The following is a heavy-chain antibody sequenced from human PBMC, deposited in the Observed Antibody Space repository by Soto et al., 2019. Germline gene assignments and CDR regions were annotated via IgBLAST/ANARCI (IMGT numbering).Heavy chain of an antibody. CDR1: GGSISSDY. J-gene: IGHJ4*02. D-gene: IGHD1-7*01. CDR2: IHYSGNT. V-gene: IGHV4-59*01. Sequence: PSETLSLTCNVSGGSISSDYWTWIRQPPGKGLEWIGNIHYSGNTKYNPSLKSRVTISVDTSRDHFSLKLSSVTAADTAVYSCARAPASPITGTPYYFDYWGQGILVTVSS. CDR3: ARAPASPITGTPYYFDY.